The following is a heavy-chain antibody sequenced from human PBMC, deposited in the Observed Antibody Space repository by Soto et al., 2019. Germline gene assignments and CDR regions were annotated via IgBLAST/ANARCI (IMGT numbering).Heavy chain of an antibody. CDR2: IKSKTDGGTT. Sequence: PGGSLRLSCAASGFTFSNAWMSWVRQAPGKGLEWVGRIKSKTDGGTTDYAAPVKGRFTISRDDSKNTLYLQMNSLKTEDTAVYYCTTGAVLRYFEARRLSGFDYWGQGTLVTVSS. V-gene: IGHV3-15*01. CDR3: TTGAVLRYFEARRLSGFDY. J-gene: IGHJ4*02. CDR1: GFTFSNAW. D-gene: IGHD3-9*01.